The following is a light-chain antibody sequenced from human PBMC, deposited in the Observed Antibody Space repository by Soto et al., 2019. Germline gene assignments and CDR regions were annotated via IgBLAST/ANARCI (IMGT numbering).Light chain of an antibody. CDR2: GAS. Sequence: EIVMTQSPATLSVSPGERATLSCRASQSVSSDLAWYQQKPGQAPRLLIYGASSRATGVPGRFSGSGSGTEFTPTISSLQSEDFAIYYCQQYNNWPPWPFGQGTKVEIK. CDR3: QQYNNWPPWP. V-gene: IGKV3-15*01. J-gene: IGKJ1*01. CDR1: QSVSSD.